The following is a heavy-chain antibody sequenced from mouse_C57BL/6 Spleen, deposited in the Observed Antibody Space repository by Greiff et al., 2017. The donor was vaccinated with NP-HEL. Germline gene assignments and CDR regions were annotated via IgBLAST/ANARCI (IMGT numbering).Heavy chain of an antibody. CDR1: GYAFSSSW. CDR2: IYPGDGDT. D-gene: IGHD1-1*01. J-gene: IGHJ2*01. Sequence: QVQLQQSGPELVKPGASVKISCKASGYAFSSSWMNWVKQRPGKGLEWIGRIYPGDGDTNYNGKFKGKATLTADKSSSTAYMQLSSLTSEDSAVYFCARCDGSSPFDYWGQGTTLTVSS. V-gene: IGHV1-82*01. CDR3: ARCDGSSPFDY.